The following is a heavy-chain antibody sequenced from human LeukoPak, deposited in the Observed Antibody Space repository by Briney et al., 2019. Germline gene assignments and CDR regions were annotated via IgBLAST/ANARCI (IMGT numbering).Heavy chain of an antibody. CDR2: IYYSGST. V-gene: IGHV4-39*07. D-gene: IGHD3-10*01. CDR3: ASCLWFGELLWFDP. CDR1: GGSISSSSYY. Sequence: SETLSLTCTVSGGSISSSSYYWGWIRQRPGKGLEWIGSIYYSGSTYYNPSLKSRVTISVDTSKNQFSLKLSSVTAADTAVYYCASCLWFGELLWFDPWGQGTLVTVSS. J-gene: IGHJ5*02.